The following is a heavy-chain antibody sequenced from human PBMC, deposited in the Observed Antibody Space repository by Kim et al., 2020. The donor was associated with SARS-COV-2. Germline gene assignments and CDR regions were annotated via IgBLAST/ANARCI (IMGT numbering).Heavy chain of an antibody. CDR3: AKDPHYDFWSGYYFDY. Sequence: GVSLRLSCAASGFTFRNYAMTWVRQAPGKGLEWVSTITGIGGSTYYADSVKGRFTISRDNSKNTLYLQMNSLRAEDTAVYYCAKDPHYDFWSGYYFDYWG. CDR2: ITGIGGST. J-gene: IGHJ4*01. CDR1: GFTFRNYA. D-gene: IGHD3-3*01. V-gene: IGHV3-23*01.